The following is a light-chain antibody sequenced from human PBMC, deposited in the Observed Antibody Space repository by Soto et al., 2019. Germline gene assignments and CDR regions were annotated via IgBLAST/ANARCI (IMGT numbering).Light chain of an antibody. Sequence: EIVMTQSPATLSVSPGERATLSCRASQSVGSNLAWYQQKPGQAPRLLIYRTSTRASGIPARFSGSGSGTEFTLTISSLQSEDFAVYYCQQYNNWRTFGQGTKVEIK. CDR1: QSVGSN. CDR3: QQYNNWRT. V-gene: IGKV3-15*01. J-gene: IGKJ1*01. CDR2: RTS.